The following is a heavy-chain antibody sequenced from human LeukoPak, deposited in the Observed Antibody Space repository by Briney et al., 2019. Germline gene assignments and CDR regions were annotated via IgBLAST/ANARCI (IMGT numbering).Heavy chain of an antibody. CDR1: GYTLTELS. V-gene: IGHV1-24*01. CDR3: ATVDRLAYIYCSGGSCYGWFNP. D-gene: IGHD2-15*01. J-gene: IGHJ5*02. CDR2: FDPEDGET. Sequence: EASVKVSCKVSGYTLTELSMHWVRQAPGKGLEWMGGFDPEDGETIYAQKFQGRVTMTEDTSTDTAYMELSSLRSEDTAVYYCATVDRLAYIYCSGGSCYGWFNPWGQGTLVTVSS.